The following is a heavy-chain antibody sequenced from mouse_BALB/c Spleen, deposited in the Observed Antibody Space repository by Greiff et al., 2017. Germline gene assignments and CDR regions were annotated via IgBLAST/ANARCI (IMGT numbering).Heavy chain of an antibody. J-gene: IGHJ4*01. Sequence: EVQLQQSGPSLVKPSQTLSLTCSVTGDSITSGYWNWIRKFPGNKLEYMGYISYSGSTYYNPSLKSRISITRDTFKNQYYLQLNSVTTEDTATYYCARSLLYDYDDGYAMDYWGQGTSVTVSS. CDR2: ISYSGST. CDR1: GDSITSGY. D-gene: IGHD2-4*01. V-gene: IGHV3-8*02. CDR3: ARSLLYDYDDGYAMDY.